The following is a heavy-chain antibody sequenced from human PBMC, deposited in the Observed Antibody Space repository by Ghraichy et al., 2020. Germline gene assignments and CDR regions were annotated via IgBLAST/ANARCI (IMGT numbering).Heavy chain of an antibody. V-gene: IGHV4-4*09. CDR3: ARHGGDDSSGYYYGGGWFDP. Sequence: SETLSLTCTVSGGSISSYYWSWIRQPPGKGLEWIGYIYTSGSTNYNPSLKSRVTISVDTSKNQFSLKLSSVTAADTAVYYCARHGGDDSSGYYYGGGWFDPWGQGTLVTVSS. J-gene: IGHJ5*02. D-gene: IGHD3-22*01. CDR2: IYTSGST. CDR1: GGSISSYY.